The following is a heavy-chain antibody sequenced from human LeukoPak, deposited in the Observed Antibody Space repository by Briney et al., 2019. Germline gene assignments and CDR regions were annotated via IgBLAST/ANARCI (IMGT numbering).Heavy chain of an antibody. CDR3: AKDTGAYYYDGIDY. J-gene: IGHJ4*02. D-gene: IGHD3-22*01. CDR1: GFTFDDYA. Sequence: PGGSLRLSCAASGFTFDDYAMHWVRQAPGKGLEWVSGISWNSGSIGYADSVKGRFTISRDNAKNSLYLQMNSLRAEDTALYYCAKDTGAYYYDGIDYWGQGTLVTVSS. CDR2: ISWNSGSI. V-gene: IGHV3-9*01.